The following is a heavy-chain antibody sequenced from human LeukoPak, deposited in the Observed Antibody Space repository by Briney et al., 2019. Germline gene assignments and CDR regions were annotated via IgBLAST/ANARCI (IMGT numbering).Heavy chain of an antibody. CDR3: ARTYYYDSSGYYYFYYFDY. D-gene: IGHD3-22*01. J-gene: IGHJ4*02. Sequence: GASVKVSCKASGGTFSSYAISWVRQAPGQGLEWMGGIIPIFGTANYAQKFQGRVTITADESTSTAYMELSSLRSEDTAVYYCARTYYYDSSGYYYFYYFDYRGQGTLVTVSS. CDR1: GGTFSSYA. V-gene: IGHV1-69*13. CDR2: IIPIFGTA.